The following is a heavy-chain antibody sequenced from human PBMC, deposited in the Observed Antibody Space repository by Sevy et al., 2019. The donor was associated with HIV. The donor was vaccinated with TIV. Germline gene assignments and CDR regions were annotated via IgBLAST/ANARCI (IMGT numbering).Heavy chain of an antibody. Sequence: GGSLRLSCTASGFTFSSYWMSWVRQAPGKGLEWVANIKQDGSEKYYVDSVKGRFTISRDNAKNSLYLQMNSLRAEDTAVYYCAREIPYSSSWYGGYYYYGMDVWGQGTTVTVSS. CDR2: IKQDGSEK. CDR1: GFTFSSYW. CDR3: AREIPYSSSWYGGYYYYGMDV. J-gene: IGHJ6*02. V-gene: IGHV3-7*01. D-gene: IGHD6-13*01.